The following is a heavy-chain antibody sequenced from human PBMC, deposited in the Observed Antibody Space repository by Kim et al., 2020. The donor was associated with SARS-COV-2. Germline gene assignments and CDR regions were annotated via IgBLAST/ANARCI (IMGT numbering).Heavy chain of an antibody. Sequence: GGSLRLSCAASGFTFSSYAMSWVRQAPGKGLEWVSAISGSGGSTYYADSVKGRFTISRDNSKNTLYLQMNSLRAEDTVVYYCAKDGAEYYDILTGYYPNGKFDYWGQGTLVTVSS. D-gene: IGHD3-9*01. V-gene: IGHV3-23*01. J-gene: IGHJ4*02. CDR1: GFTFSSYA. CDR3: AKDGAEYYDILTGYYPNGKFDY. CDR2: ISGSGGST.